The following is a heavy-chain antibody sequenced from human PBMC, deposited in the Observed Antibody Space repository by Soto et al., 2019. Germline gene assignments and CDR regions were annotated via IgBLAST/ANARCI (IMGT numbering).Heavy chain of an antibody. Sequence: QVQLVQSGAEVKKPGSSVKVSCKASGGTFSSYAISWVRQAPGQGLEWMGGIIPIFGTANYAQKFQGRVTTTADESTSTAYMELSSLRSEDTAVYYCLYYGDYVHGDDYWGQGTLVTVSS. J-gene: IGHJ4*02. CDR3: LYYGDYVHGDDY. V-gene: IGHV1-69*01. CDR2: IIPIFGTA. D-gene: IGHD4-17*01. CDR1: GGTFSSYA.